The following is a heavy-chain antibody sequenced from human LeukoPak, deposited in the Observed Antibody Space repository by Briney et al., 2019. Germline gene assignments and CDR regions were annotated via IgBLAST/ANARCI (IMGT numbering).Heavy chain of an antibody. D-gene: IGHD6-19*01. CDR2: TTGSSIYK. Sequence: GGSLRLSCSASGFPFSSYAMHWVRQAPGKGLEWVSSTTGSSIYKYYADSVKGRFTISRDNAKNSLYLQINSLSAEDTAVYYCARGYSSGWYELYYFDYWGQGTLVTVSS. J-gene: IGHJ4*02. V-gene: IGHV3-21*01. CDR3: ARGYSSGWYELYYFDY. CDR1: GFPFSSYA.